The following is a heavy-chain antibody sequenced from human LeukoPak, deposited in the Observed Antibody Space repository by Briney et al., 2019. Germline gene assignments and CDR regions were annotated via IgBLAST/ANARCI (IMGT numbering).Heavy chain of an antibody. CDR1: GDSFSSHY. D-gene: IGHD1-26*01. V-gene: IGHV4-59*11. J-gene: IGHJ4*02. CDR2: VSYIGST. Sequence: SETLSLTCTVSGDSFSSHYWSWVRQPPGRGLEWIGYVSYIGSTNYNPSLKSRVTISVDTSKNQFSLKLSSVTAADTAMYYCASIRGTFGYWGQGTLVTVSS. CDR3: ASIRGTFGY.